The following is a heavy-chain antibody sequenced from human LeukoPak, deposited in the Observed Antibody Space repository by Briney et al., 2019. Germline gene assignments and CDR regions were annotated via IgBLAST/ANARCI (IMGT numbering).Heavy chain of an antibody. D-gene: IGHD3-10*01. CDR2: INHSGNT. Sequence: PSETLSLTCAVYGGSFRGYYWRWIRQPPGKGLEWIGEINHSGNTNYNPSLKSRVTISVDTSKNQFSLKLSSVTAADTTVYYCARVGSGPYYDGDYWGQGTLVTVSS. J-gene: IGHJ4*02. V-gene: IGHV4-34*01. CDR3: ARVGSGPYYDGDY. CDR1: GGSFRGYY.